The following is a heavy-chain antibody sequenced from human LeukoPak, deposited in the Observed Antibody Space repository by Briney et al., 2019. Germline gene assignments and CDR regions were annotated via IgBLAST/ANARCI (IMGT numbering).Heavy chain of an antibody. V-gene: IGHV3-21*01. CDR3: ARAGSGSCYDY. D-gene: IGHD1-26*01. CDR1: GFTFSSYS. CDR2: ISSSSSYI. J-gene: IGHJ4*02. Sequence: AGGSLRLSCAASGFTFSSYSMNWVRQAPGKGLEWVSSISSSSSYIYSADSVKGRFTISRDNARNSLYLQMNSLRAEDTAVYYCARAGSGSCYDYWGQGTLVTVSS.